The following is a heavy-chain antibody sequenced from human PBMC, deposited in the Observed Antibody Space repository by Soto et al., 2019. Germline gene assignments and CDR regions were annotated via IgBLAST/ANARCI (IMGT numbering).Heavy chain of an antibody. CDR2: IYYSGST. Sequence: QVQLQESGPGLVKPSETLSLTCTVSGGSVSSSSYYWSWIRQPPAKGLEWIGYIYYSGSTNYNPSPKSRVTTSVDTSKSQCSLQLSSVTAADTAVYYCARGIEGWYQGRYYYGMDVWGQGTTVTVSS. V-gene: IGHV4-61*01. D-gene: IGHD6-19*01. CDR1: GGSVSSSSYY. CDR3: ARGIEGWYQGRYYYGMDV. J-gene: IGHJ6*02.